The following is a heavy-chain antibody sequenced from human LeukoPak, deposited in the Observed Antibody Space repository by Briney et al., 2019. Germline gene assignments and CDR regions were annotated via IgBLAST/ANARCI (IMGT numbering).Heavy chain of an antibody. J-gene: IGHJ4*02. D-gene: IGHD2-8*02. CDR1: GGSISSYY. CDR2: ISDIESI. Sequence: PSETLSLTCTVSGGSISSYYWSWIRQPPGKGLEWIAYISDIESINYNPSLKSRVIISLDTSKNQFSLKLSSVTAADTAVYYCAGHHPRNTVDFWGQGTLVTVSS. V-gene: IGHV4-59*08. CDR3: AGHHPRNTVDF.